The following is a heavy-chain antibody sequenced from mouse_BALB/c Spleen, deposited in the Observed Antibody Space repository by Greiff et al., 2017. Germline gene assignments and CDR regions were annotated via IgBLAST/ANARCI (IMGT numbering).Heavy chain of an antibody. J-gene: IGHJ4*01. D-gene: IGHD2-1*01. CDR1: GFTFSSYG. CDR2: ISSGGSYT. V-gene: IGHV5-6*01. Sequence: EVQRVESGGDLVKPGGSLKLSCAASGFTFSSYGMSWVRQTPDKRLEWVATISSGGSYTYYPDSVKGRFTISRDNAKNTLYLQMSSLKSEDTAMYYCARHGGNYGRDYAMDYWGQGTSVTVSS. CDR3: ARHGGNYGRDYAMDY.